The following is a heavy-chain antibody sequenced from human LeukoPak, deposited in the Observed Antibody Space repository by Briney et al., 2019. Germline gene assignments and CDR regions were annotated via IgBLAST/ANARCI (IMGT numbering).Heavy chain of an antibody. CDR2: SYWDDDN. V-gene: IGHV2-5*02. Sequence: SGPTLGNPTQPLTLTCTCSGFSLTTRGVGVGWIRQPPGKALEGLAVSYWDDDNRYSPSLKNRVTVSKDTSKNQVVLTMTNMDPVDTATYYCAHRQHYYGSWNEGYFDSWGQGTLVTVSS. CDR3: AHRQHYYGSWNEGYFDS. J-gene: IGHJ4*02. CDR1: GFSLTTRGVG. D-gene: IGHD1-1*01.